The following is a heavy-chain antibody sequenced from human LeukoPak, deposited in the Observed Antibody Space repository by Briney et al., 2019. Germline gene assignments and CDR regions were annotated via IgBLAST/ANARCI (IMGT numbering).Heavy chain of an antibody. Sequence: PGGSLRLSCAASGFTFSSYWMRWVRQAPGKGLVWVSRINSDGSGTSYADSVKGRFTISRDNAKNTLYLQMNSLRAEDTAVYYCARFFGDGLTYDYWGQGTLVTVSS. D-gene: IGHD3-16*01. J-gene: IGHJ4*02. V-gene: IGHV3-74*01. CDR1: GFTFSSYW. CDR3: ARFFGDGLTYDY. CDR2: INSDGSGT.